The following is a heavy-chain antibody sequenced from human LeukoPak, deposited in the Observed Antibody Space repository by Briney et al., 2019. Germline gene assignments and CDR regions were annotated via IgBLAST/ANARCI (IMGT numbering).Heavy chain of an antibody. V-gene: IGHV3-23*01. CDR1: GFTFSSYS. D-gene: IGHD3-3*01. CDR2: ISGSGGSA. CDR3: AKDLMIPSRDY. J-gene: IGHJ4*02. Sequence: GGSLRLSCAASGFTFSSYSMHWVRQAPGQGLEWVSAISGSGGSAYYADSVKGRFTISRDNSKNTLYLQMNSLRAEDTAVYYCAKDLMIPSRDYWGQGTLVTVSS.